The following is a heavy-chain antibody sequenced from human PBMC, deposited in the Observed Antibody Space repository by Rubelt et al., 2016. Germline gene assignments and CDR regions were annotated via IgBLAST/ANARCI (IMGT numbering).Heavy chain of an antibody. Sequence: EVQLVQSGAEVKKPGESLKISCKGSGYSFISNWIGWVRQMPGKGLEWMGTIYPGDSDTRYSPPFQGPVPSSADKSIGTAYLQGSNLKASDTAMYYCARQWGSTSSDAFDIWGQGTMVTVSS. CDR2: IYPGDSDT. CDR3: ARQWGSTSSDAFDI. CDR1: GYSFISNW. V-gene: IGHV5-51*01. D-gene: IGHD2-2*01. J-gene: IGHJ3*02.